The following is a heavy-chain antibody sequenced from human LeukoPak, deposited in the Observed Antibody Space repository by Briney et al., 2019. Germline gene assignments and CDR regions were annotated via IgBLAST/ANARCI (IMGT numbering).Heavy chain of an antibody. V-gene: IGHV1-18*01. D-gene: IGHD1-7*01. Sequence: GASVKVTCKASGYTFISYGISWVRRAPGQGLEWMGWISAYNGNTNYAQKLQGRVTMTTDTSTSTAYMELRSLRSDDTAVYYCASAGGELGYYYMDVWGKGTTVTVSS. CDR3: ASAGGELGYYYMDV. CDR2: ISAYNGNT. J-gene: IGHJ6*03. CDR1: GYTFISYG.